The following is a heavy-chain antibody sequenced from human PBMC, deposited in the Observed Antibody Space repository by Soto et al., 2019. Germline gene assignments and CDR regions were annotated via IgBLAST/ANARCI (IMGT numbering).Heavy chain of an antibody. CDR1: GGYISSYY. Sequence: SETLSLTCTVSGGYISSYYWSWIRQPPGKGLEWIGYIYYSGSTSGSTNYNPSLKSRVTISVDTSKNQLSLKLSSVTAADTAVYYCARAAARRAYYYGLDVWGQGTTLSVSS. CDR2: IYYSGSTSGST. CDR3: ARAAARRAYYYGLDV. J-gene: IGHJ6*02. V-gene: IGHV4-59*01.